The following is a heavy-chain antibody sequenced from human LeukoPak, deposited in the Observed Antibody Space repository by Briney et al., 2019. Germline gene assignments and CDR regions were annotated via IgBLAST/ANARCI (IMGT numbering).Heavy chain of an antibody. CDR2: ISYDGSNK. CDR1: GFTFSSYG. Sequence: GGSLRLPCAASGFTFSSYGMHWVRQAPGKGLEWVAVISYDGSNKYYADSVKGRFTISRDNSKNTLYLQMNSLRAEDTAVYYCAKDGGEYYDILTGYYPRLYYMDVWGKGTTVTISS. V-gene: IGHV3-30*18. D-gene: IGHD3-9*01. CDR3: AKDGGEYYDILTGYYPRLYYMDV. J-gene: IGHJ6*03.